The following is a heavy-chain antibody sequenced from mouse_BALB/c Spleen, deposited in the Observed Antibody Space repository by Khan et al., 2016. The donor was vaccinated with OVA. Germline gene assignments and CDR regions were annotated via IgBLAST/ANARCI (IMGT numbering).Heavy chain of an antibody. V-gene: IGHV5-15*02. Sequence: EVELVESGGGLVQPGGSRKLSCAASGFTFSDYGMAWVRQAPGKGPEWVAFVSSLAYNFYYADTVTGRFTISRENAKNTLFLEMSSVRSEDTAMYDCARCGKGAFAYWGQGTLVTVSA. J-gene: IGHJ3*01. CDR2: VSSLAYNF. CDR3: ARCGKGAFAY. CDR1: GFTFSDYG.